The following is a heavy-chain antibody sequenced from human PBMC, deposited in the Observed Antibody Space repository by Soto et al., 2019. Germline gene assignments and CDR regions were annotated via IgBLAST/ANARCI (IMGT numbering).Heavy chain of an antibody. CDR3: ARELYSSVRFDP. CDR1: GYTFTSYD. CDR2: MNPNSGNT. V-gene: IGHV1-8*01. D-gene: IGHD6-25*01. J-gene: IGHJ5*02. Sequence: QVQLVQSGAEVKKPGASVKVSCKASGYTFTSYDINWVRQATGQGLEWMGWMNPNSGNTGYAQKFQDRVTMTRTTSISTAYMAMSSLRSEDTAVYYCARELYSSVRFDPWGQGTLVTVSS.